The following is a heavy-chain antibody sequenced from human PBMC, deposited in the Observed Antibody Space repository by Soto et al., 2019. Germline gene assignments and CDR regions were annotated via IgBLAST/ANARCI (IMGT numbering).Heavy chain of an antibody. V-gene: IGHV3-7*01. Sequence: EVQLVGSGGGLVQPGGSLRLSCAASGFSLSSYWMSWVRQAPGQGLEWVANMNPDGSESDYVGSVKGRFTFTRDNAKNSLYLQMNSPRAEDTAVYYCARLSTSAGRRDLACWGQGTLVTVSS. J-gene: IGHJ4*02. CDR1: GFSLSSYW. CDR2: MNPDGSES. CDR3: ARLSTSAGRRDLAC.